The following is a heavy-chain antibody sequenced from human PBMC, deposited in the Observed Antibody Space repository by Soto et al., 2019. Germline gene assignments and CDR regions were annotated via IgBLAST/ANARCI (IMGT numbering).Heavy chain of an antibody. CDR3: AGGEMSTIPFDY. D-gene: IGHD1-1*01. J-gene: IGHJ4*02. Sequence: LRLSCAASGFTFSDYYMSWIRQAPGKGLEWVSYITSDGSAIYYADSVRGRFTISRDSAKNSVSLQMNSLRAEETAMYYCAGGEMSTIPFDYWGKGTLVTVYS. CDR1: GFTFSDYY. CDR2: ITSDGSAI. V-gene: IGHV3-11*01.